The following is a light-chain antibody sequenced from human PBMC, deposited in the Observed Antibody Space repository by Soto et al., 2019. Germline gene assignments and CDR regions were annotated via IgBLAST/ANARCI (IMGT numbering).Light chain of an antibody. V-gene: IGLV1-47*02. Sequence: QSVLDQPPSASGTPGQRVTISCSVRSANIGNNFVCWYQQLPGTAPKLLIYSNNQRPSGVPDRFSGSKSGTSASLAISGLRSEDEGDYYCVSWDDSLSGLVFGTGTEV. CDR1: SANIGNNF. J-gene: IGLJ1*01. CDR3: VSWDDSLSGLV. CDR2: SNN.